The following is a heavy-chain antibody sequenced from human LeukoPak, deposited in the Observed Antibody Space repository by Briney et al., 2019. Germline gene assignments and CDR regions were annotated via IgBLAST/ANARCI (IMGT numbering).Heavy chain of an antibody. CDR2: IYDSGST. D-gene: IGHD1-26*01. J-gene: IGHJ4*02. CDR3: ARRRWSGSYVYFDY. V-gene: IGHV4-39*01. Sequence: PSETLSLTCTVSGGSIRSSYYYWGWIRQPPGKGLEWIGGIYDSGSTYYNPSLKSRVTISVDTSKNQFSLKLSSVTAADTAVYYCARRRWSGSYVYFDYWGQGTLVTVSS. CDR1: GGSIRSSYYY.